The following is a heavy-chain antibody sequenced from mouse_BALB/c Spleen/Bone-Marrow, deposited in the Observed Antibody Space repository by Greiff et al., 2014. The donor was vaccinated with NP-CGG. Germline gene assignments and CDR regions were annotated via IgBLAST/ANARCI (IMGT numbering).Heavy chain of an antibody. CDR3: ARQGGTEYYAMDY. CDR1: GFTFSDYY. V-gene: IGHV5-12*02. Sequence: EVNLVESGGGLVQPGGSLKLSCATSGFTFSDYYMYWVRQTPEKRLEWVAYISNGGGSTYYPDTVKGRFTISRDNAKNTLHLQMSRLKSEDTAMYYCARQGGTEYYAMDYWGQGTSVTVSS. CDR2: ISNGGGST. J-gene: IGHJ4*01. D-gene: IGHD3-3*01.